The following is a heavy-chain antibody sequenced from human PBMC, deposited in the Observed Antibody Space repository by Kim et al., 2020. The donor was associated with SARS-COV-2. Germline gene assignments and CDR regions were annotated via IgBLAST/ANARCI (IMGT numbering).Heavy chain of an antibody. Sequence: QAPGGGLEWVSYITTSGDTSHYADSVKGRFTMTRDNAKNSVYLQMNRLRVDDTAVYYCTRECPPPRAHRSSPWR. CDR2: ITTSGDTS. CDR3: TRECPPPRAHRSSP. J-gene: IGHJ5*02. V-gene: IGHV3-11*01.